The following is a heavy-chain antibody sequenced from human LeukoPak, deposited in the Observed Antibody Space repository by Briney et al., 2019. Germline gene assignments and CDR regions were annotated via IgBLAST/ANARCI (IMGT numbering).Heavy chain of an antibody. CDR1: GYTFTGYY. D-gene: IGHD1-26*01. CDR3: ARCPKQVGFAYWHFDL. J-gene: IGHJ2*01. Sequence: ASVKVSGKASGYTFTGYYMHWVRQAPGQGLEWMGWINPNSGGTNYAQKFQGRVTMTRDTSISTGYMELSRLRSDDTAVYYCARCPKQVGFAYWHFDLWGRGTVVTVSS. V-gene: IGHV1-2*02. CDR2: INPNSGGT.